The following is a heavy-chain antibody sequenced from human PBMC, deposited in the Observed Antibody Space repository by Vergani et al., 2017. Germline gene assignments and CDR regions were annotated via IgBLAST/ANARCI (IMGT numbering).Heavy chain of an antibody. V-gene: IGHV1-8*02. Sequence: QVQLVQSGAEVKKPGASVKVSCKTSGYTFTSYAMHWVRQAPGQRLEWMGWMNPNSGNTGYAQKFQGRVTMTRNTSISTAYMELSRLRSEDTAVYYCARAPFSLYDYVWGSYRHEYYFDYWGQGTLVTVSS. CDR3: ARAPFSLYDYVWGSYRHEYYFDY. CDR2: MNPNSGNT. J-gene: IGHJ4*02. D-gene: IGHD3-16*02. CDR1: GYTFTSYA.